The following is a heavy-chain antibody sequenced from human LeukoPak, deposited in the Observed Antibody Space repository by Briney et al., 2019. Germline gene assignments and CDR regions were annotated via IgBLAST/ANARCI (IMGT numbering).Heavy chain of an antibody. Sequence: PGRSLRLSCAASGFTFSSYAMHWVRQAPGKGLEWVAVISYDGSNKYYADSVKGRFTISRDNPKNTLYLQMNSLRAEDTAVYYCAGDYSLEYPTSDSRLDYWGQGTLVTVSS. J-gene: IGHJ4*02. CDR3: AGDYSLEYPTSDSRLDY. V-gene: IGHV3-30-3*01. D-gene: IGHD3-22*01. CDR1: GFTFSSYA. CDR2: ISYDGSNK.